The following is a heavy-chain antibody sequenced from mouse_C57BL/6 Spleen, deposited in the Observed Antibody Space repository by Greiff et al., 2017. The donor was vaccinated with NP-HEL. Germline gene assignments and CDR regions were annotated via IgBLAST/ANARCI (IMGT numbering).Heavy chain of an antibody. Sequence: EVQRVESGGGLVKPGGSLKLSCAASGFTFSSYTMSWVRQTPEKRLEWVATISGGGGNTYYPDSVKGRFTISRDNAKNTLYLQMSSLRSEDTALYYCAREYDGYYYVMDYWGQGTSVTVSS. CDR2: ISGGGGNT. J-gene: IGHJ4*01. CDR3: AREYDGYYYVMDY. D-gene: IGHD2-3*01. CDR1: GFTFSSYT. V-gene: IGHV5-9*01.